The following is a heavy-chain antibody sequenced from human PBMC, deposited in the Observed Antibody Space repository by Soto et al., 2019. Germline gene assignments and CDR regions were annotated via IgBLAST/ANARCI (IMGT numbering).Heavy chain of an antibody. Sequence: PGGSLRLSCAASGFTFSNAWMSWVRQAPGKGLEWVGRIKSKTDGGTTDYAAPVKGRFTISRDDSKNTLYLQMNSLKTEDTAVYYCTLPPTYYDFWSGPNDYWGQGTLVTVS. V-gene: IGHV3-15*01. CDR3: TLPPTYYDFWSGPNDY. CDR2: IKSKTDGGTT. D-gene: IGHD3-3*01. J-gene: IGHJ4*02. CDR1: GFTFSNAW.